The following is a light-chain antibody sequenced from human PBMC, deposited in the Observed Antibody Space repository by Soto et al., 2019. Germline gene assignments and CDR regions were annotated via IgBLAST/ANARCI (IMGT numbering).Light chain of an antibody. CDR3: QQSYSTRT. CDR1: QSVSSY. J-gene: IGKJ1*01. V-gene: IGKV3-11*01. Sequence: EIVLTQSPGTLSLSPGERATLSCRASQSVSSYLAWYQQQPGQAPRLLIYGASNRATGIPARFSGSGSGTDFTLTISSLEPEDFATYYCQQSYSTRTFGQGTKVDIK. CDR2: GAS.